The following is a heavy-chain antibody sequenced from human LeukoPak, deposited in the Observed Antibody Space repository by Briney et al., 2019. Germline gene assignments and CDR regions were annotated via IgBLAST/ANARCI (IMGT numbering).Heavy chain of an antibody. CDR1: GFTFSSYA. Sequence: PGGSLRLSCAASGFTFSSYAMSWVRQAPGKGLEWVSAISGSGGSTYYADSVKGRFTISRDNSKNTLYLQMNSLRAEDTAVYYCAKDLAVRAGLDGGLYYYYYGMDVWGQGTTVTVSS. CDR2: ISGSGGST. J-gene: IGHJ6*02. V-gene: IGHV3-23*01. D-gene: IGHD3-10*01. CDR3: AKDLAVRAGLDGGLYYYYYGMDV.